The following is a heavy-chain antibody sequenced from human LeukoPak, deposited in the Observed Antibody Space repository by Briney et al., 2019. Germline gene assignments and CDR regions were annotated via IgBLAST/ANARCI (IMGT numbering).Heavy chain of an antibody. CDR2: ISAYNGNT. D-gene: IGHD3-22*01. CDR3: ARDIRVEYYYDSSGYYGY. V-gene: IGHV1-18*01. Sequence: ASVKVSCKASGYNFTSYGISWVRQAPGQGLEWMGWISAYNGNTNYAQKLQGRVTMTTDTSTCTAYMELRSLRSDDTAVYYCARDIRVEYYYDSSGYYGYWGQGTLVTVSS. J-gene: IGHJ4*02. CDR1: GYNFTSYG.